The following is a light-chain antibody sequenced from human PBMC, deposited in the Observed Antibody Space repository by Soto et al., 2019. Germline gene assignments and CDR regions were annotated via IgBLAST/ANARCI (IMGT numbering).Light chain of an antibody. CDR1: QSVRSGY. CDR2: GAS. Sequence: EHVLTQSPGTLTLSTGERATISCRASQSVRSGYFAWYQQKPGQAPRLLIVGASSRATGIPDRFSGGGSGTDFTLTISRLEPEDFALYYCHQYDNSPLTFGGGTKVDIK. CDR3: HQYDNSPLT. J-gene: IGKJ4*01. V-gene: IGKV3-20*01.